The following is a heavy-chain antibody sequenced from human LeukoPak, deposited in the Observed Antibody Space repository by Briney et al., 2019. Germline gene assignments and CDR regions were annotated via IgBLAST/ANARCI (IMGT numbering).Heavy chain of an antibody. J-gene: IGHJ4*02. CDR1: GGSITRTNYY. CDR3: ARYAVEYSGTYFDS. Sequence: SETLSLTCTVSGGSITRTNYYWGWIRQYPGKGLEWIGSIYYSGTTYHNPSLKTRVTISVDTSKNRFSLKLNSVTAADTAVYYCARYAVEYSGTYFDSWGQGSLVTVSS. V-gene: IGHV4-39*01. D-gene: IGHD1-26*01. CDR2: IYYSGTT.